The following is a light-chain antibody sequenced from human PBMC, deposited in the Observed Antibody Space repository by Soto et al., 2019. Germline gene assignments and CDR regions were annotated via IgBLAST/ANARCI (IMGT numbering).Light chain of an antibody. V-gene: IGKV4-1*01. CDR2: WAS. CDR1: QSVLFAAKDKNY. CDR3: HQYYSFPHT. Sequence: DIVMTQSPDSLAVSLGERATINCKSSQSVLFAAKDKNYLAWLQQKPGQPPKLLLYWASTRESGVPDRFSGSGAETDFTLTISSLQAEDVAVYYCHQYYSFPHTFGQGTKLEIK. J-gene: IGKJ2*01.